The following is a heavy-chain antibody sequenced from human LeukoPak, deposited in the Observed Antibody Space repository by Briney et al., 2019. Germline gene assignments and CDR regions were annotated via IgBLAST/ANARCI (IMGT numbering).Heavy chain of an antibody. CDR1: GGSFSGYY. Sequence: SETLSLTCAVYGGSFSGYYWSWIRQPPGKGLEWIGEINHSGSTNYNPSLKSRVTISVDTSKNQFSLKLSSVTAADTAVYYCARGPHSIAVAGGGWYYYYYGMDVWGQGTTVTVSS. D-gene: IGHD6-19*01. CDR2: INHSGST. J-gene: IGHJ6*02. CDR3: ARGPHSIAVAGGGWYYYYYGMDV. V-gene: IGHV4-34*01.